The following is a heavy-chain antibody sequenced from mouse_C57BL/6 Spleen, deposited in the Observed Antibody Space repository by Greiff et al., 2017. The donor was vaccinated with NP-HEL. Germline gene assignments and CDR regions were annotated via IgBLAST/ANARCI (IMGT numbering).Heavy chain of an antibody. CDR3: ARSPTTVVATRGGFDY. D-gene: IGHD1-1*01. J-gene: IGHJ2*01. Sequence: QVQLQQSGAELARPGASVKLSCKASGYTFTSYGISWVKQRTGQGLEWIGEIYPRSGNTYYNEKFKGKATLTADKSSSTAYMELRSLTSEDSAVYFCARSPTTVVATRGGFDYWGQGTTLTVSS. CDR2: IYPRSGNT. CDR1: GYTFTSYG. V-gene: IGHV1-81*01.